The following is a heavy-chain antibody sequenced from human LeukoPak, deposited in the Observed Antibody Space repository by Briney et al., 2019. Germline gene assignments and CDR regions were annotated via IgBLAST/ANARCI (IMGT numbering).Heavy chain of an antibody. CDR1: GYTLTELS. CDR3: ATAIAVGATSAFDI. Sequence: ASVKVSCKVSGYTLTELSMHWMRQAPGKGLEWMGGFDPEDGETIYAQKFQGRVTMTEDTSTDTAYMELSSLRSEDTAVYYCATAIAVGATSAFDIWGQGTMVTVSS. J-gene: IGHJ3*02. V-gene: IGHV1-24*01. CDR2: FDPEDGET. D-gene: IGHD1-26*01.